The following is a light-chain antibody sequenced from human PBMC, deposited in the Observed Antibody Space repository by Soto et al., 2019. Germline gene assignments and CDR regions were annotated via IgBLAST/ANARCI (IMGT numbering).Light chain of an antibody. CDR3: QQYYNSPFT. CDR2: WAS. V-gene: IGKV4-1*01. Sequence: DIVMAQSPESLAVSLGERATINCKSSQIVLYSSNNKNYLSWYQQKPGQPPKLLIYWASTRESGVPDRFSGSGSGTDFTLTISSLQAEDVAVYYCQQYYNSPFTFGPGTKVDIK. CDR1: QIVLYSSNNKNY. J-gene: IGKJ3*01.